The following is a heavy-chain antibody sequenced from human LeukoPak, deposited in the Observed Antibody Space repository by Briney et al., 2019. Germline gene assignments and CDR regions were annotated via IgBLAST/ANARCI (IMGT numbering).Heavy chain of an antibody. CDR3: ARRDGYSGYAYDY. D-gene: IGHD5-12*01. CDR1: GFTFSSYG. Sequence: GGTLRLSCAASGFTFSSYGMSWVRQAPGKGLEWVSAISGSGGSTYYADSVKGRFTISRDNSKNTLYLQMGSLRAEDMAVYYCARRDGYSGYAYDYWGQGTLVTVSS. J-gene: IGHJ4*02. CDR2: ISGSGGST. V-gene: IGHV3-23*01.